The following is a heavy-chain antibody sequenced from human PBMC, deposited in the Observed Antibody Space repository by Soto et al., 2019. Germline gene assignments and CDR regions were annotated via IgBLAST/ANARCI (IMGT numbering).Heavy chain of an antibody. D-gene: IGHD2-2*02. CDR1: GGSFSGYY. CDR2: INHSGST. J-gene: IGHJ5*02. V-gene: IGHV4-34*01. Sequence: SETLSLTCAVYGGSFSGYYWSWIRQPPGKGLEWIGEINHSGSTNYNPSLKSRVTISVDTSKNQFSLKLSSVTAADTAVYYCARGPYCSSTSCYNRWFDPWGQGTLVTVSS. CDR3: ARGPYCSSTSCYNRWFDP.